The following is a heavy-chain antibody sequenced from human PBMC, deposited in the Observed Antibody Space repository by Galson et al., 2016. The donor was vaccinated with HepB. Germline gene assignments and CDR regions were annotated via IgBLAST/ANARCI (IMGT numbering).Heavy chain of an antibody. CDR3: ARIDDSCGYFPDNCFDP. Sequence: SETLSLTCAVSGYSISGGFYWGWIRQPPGKGLEWIGSVSHSGTTYYNPSLKSRVTISVETSKNQFSLELTSMTAADTAVYYCARIDDSCGYFPDNCFDPWGRGILVTVFS. J-gene: IGHJ5*02. V-gene: IGHV4-38-2*01. CDR1: GYSISGGFY. D-gene: IGHD3-22*01. CDR2: VSHSGTT.